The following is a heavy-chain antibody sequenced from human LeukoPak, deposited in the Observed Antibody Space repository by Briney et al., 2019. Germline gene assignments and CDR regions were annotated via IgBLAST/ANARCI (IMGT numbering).Heavy chain of an antibody. Sequence: GGSLRLSCTASGVTLSNYAMHWVRRPPGRGLEWVAVISFDGTNKYYGDSVEGRFSVSRDNSKNTLYLQMNSLRPDDTAMYYCATDYGDYEPIHYWGQGPLVPVSS. CDR2: ISFDGTNK. D-gene: IGHD4-17*01. CDR1: GVTLSNYA. J-gene: IGHJ4*02. V-gene: IGHV3-30*04. CDR3: ATDYGDYEPIHY.